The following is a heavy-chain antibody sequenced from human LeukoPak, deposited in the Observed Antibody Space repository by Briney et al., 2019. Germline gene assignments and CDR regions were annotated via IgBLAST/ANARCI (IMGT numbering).Heavy chain of an antibody. J-gene: IGHJ4*02. CDR3: ARGEGGSADY. V-gene: IGHV4-38-2*01. CDR2: IYHSGST. D-gene: IGHD1-26*01. CDR1: GYSISSGYY. Sequence: PSETLSLTCAVSGYSISSGYYWGWIRQSPGKGLEWIGSIYHSGSTYYNPSLKSRVTISVDTSKNQFSLKLSSVTAADTAVYYCARGEGGSADYWGQGTLVTVSS.